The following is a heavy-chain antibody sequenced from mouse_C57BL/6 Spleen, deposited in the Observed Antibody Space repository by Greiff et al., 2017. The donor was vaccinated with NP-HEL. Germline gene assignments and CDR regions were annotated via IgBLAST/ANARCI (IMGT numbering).Heavy chain of an antibody. CDR3: ASRESIYYGNFEGAMDY. J-gene: IGHJ4*01. Sequence: VQLQQSGAELVKPGASVKLSCTASGFNIKDYYMHWVKQRTEQGLEWIGRIDPEDGETKYAPKFQGKATITAETSSNPAYRQLSSLTSEDNAVYYCASRESIYYGNFEGAMDYWGQGTSVTVSS. CDR2: IDPEDGET. V-gene: IGHV14-2*01. D-gene: IGHD2-1*01. CDR1: GFNIKDYY.